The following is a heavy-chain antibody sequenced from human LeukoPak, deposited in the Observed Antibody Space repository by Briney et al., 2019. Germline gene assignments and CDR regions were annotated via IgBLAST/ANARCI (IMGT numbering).Heavy chain of an antibody. V-gene: IGHV3-21*01. D-gene: IGHD3-10*01. CDR1: GFTFSSYS. CDR2: ISSSSSYI. J-gene: IGHJ6*02. CDR3: ASNKVRGVIILGYYYGMDV. Sequence: GSLRLSCAASGFTFSSYSMNWVRQAPGKGLEWVSSISSSSSYIYYADSVKGRFTISRDNAKNSLYLQMNSLRAEDTAVYYCASNKVRGVIILGYYYGMDVWGQGTTVTVSS.